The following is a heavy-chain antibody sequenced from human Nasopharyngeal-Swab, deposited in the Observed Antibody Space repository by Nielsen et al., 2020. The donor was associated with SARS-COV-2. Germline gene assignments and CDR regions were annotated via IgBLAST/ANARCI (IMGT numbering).Heavy chain of an antibody. CDR1: GGTFSSYA. D-gene: IGHD4-23*01. J-gene: IGHJ4*02. V-gene: IGHV1-69*06. Sequence: SVKVPCKASGGTFSSYAISWVRQAPGQGLEWMGGIIPIFGTANYAQKFQGRVTITADKSTSTAYMELSSLRSEDTAVYYCARGSTVVTPVDYWGQGTLVTVSS. CDR3: ARGSTVVTPVDY. CDR2: IIPIFGTA.